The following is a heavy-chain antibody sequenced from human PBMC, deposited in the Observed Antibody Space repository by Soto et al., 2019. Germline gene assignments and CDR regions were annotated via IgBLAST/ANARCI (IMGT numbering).Heavy chain of an antibody. CDR3: ARDKDDIGSYYFDY. CDR2: IIPIFGTA. J-gene: IGHJ4*02. CDR1: GGTFSSYA. D-gene: IGHD3-9*01. Sequence: QVQLVQSGAEVKKPGSSVKVSCKASGGTFSSYAISWVRQAPGQGLEWMGGIIPIFGTANYAQKFQGRVTITADESTSTGYMELSSLRSEDTAVYYCARDKDDIGSYYFDYWGQGTLVTVSS. V-gene: IGHV1-69*01.